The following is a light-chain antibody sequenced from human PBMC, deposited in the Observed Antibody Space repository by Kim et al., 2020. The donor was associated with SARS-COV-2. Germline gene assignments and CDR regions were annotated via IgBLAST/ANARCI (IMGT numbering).Light chain of an antibody. CDR1: QSVASY. CDR3: QQHSNWPALT. Sequence: EIVLTQSPATLSLSPGDRATLSCRASQSVASYLAWYQHKPGQAPRLLIYDASNRATGIPARFSGSGSGTDFTLTISSLEPEDFAVYYCQQHSNWPALTSGGGTKVDIK. V-gene: IGKV3-11*01. CDR2: DAS. J-gene: IGKJ4*01.